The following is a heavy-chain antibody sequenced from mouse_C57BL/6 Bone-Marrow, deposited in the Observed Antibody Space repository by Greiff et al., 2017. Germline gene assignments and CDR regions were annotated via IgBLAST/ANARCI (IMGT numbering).Heavy chain of an antibody. Sequence: VQLQQSGAELVRPGASVKLSCKASGYTFTDYYINWVKQRPGQGLEWIARIYPGSGNTYYNEKFKGKATLTAEKSSSTAYMQLSSLTSEDSAVYFCARAYYDYDLGAWFAYWGQGTLVTVSA. CDR1: GYTFTDYY. D-gene: IGHD2-4*01. V-gene: IGHV1-76*01. CDR3: ARAYYDYDLGAWFAY. J-gene: IGHJ3*01. CDR2: IYPGSGNT.